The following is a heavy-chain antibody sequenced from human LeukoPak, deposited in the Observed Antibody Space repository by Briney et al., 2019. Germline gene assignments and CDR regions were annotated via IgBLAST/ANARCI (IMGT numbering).Heavy chain of an antibody. CDR1: GGSFSGFY. D-gene: IGHD2-15*01. CDR2: INHGGST. Sequence: PSETLSLTCAVYGGSFSGFYCSWIRQPPGKGLEWIGEINHGGSTNYNPSLKSRVTISVDTSKNHFSLKLSSVTAADTAVYYCARRDIYCSGDSCYPQGWLDPWGQGTLVTVSS. V-gene: IGHV4-34*01. J-gene: IGHJ5*02. CDR3: ARRDIYCSGDSCYPQGWLDP.